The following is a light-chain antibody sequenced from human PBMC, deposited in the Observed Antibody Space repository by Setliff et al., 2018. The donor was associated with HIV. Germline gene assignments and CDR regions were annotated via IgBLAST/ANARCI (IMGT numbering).Light chain of an antibody. Sequence: DIQMTQSPSTLSASVGDRVSITCRASESISSWLAWYQQKPGKAPKLLIYRASSLESGVPSRFSGSGSGTEFTLTISSLQPDDFATYYCQQYNRYRTFGQGTKWIS. CDR1: ESISSW. CDR3: QQYNRYRT. V-gene: IGKV1-5*03. CDR2: RAS. J-gene: IGKJ1*01.